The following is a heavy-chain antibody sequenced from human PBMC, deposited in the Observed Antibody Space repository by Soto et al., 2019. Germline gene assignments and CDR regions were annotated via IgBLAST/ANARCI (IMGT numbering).Heavy chain of an antibody. CDR1: GITFSSYC. V-gene: IGHV3-30*18. Sequence: GGSLRLSCAASGITFSSYCVHWVRQAPGKGLEWVAIISYDGSNTYYADSVKGRFTISRDNSKNTLYLQMNSLRAEGTSVYYCAKEGGLSGSYYISSSYYFDYWGQGTLVTVSS. CDR3: AKEGGLSGSYYISSSYYFDY. J-gene: IGHJ4*02. D-gene: IGHD1-26*01. CDR2: ISYDGSNT.